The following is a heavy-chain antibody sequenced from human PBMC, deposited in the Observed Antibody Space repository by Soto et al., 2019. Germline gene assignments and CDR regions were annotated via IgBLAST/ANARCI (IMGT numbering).Heavy chain of an antibody. Sequence: SQSLSLTCVPYGGSFSGYYWNWNRQLPGKDLERIGEINNRASPNYNPSLMTGVTISVDTSKSRFSLKLSSVPGADTAVYYCATIRLNPTTRAPLHSMRYYYGMDVWGQGTTVTVSS. CDR3: ATIRLNPTTRAPLHSMRYYYGMDV. J-gene: IGHJ6*02. D-gene: IGHD1-7*01. CDR2: INNRASP. CDR1: GGSFSGYY. V-gene: IGHV4-34*01.